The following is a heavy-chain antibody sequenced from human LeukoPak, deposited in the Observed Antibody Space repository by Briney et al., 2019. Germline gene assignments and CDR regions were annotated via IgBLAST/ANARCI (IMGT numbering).Heavy chain of an antibody. D-gene: IGHD3-3*01. Sequence: GASVKVSCKASGYTFTSYGISWVRQAPGQGLEWMGWISAYNGNTNYAQKLQCRVTMTTDTSTSTAYMELRSLRSDDTAVYYCARDLASTYYDFWSGSSYFDYWGQGTLVTVSS. CDR2: ISAYNGNT. CDR3: ARDLASTYYDFWSGSSYFDY. CDR1: GYTFTSYG. J-gene: IGHJ4*02. V-gene: IGHV1-18*01.